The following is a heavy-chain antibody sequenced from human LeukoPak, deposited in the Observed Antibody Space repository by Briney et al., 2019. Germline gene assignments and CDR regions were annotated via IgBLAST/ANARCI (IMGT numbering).Heavy chain of an antibody. V-gene: IGHV3-48*03. J-gene: IGHJ4*02. CDR1: GFTFSSYE. D-gene: IGHD6-13*01. Sequence: PGGSLRLSCAASGFTFSSYEMNWVRQAPGKGLEWVSYILNSGTTTYYADSVKGRFTISRDNAKNSLYLQMNSLRAEDTAVYYCARGTIAAAGYYYFDYWGQGTQVTVSS. CDR2: ILNSGTTT. CDR3: ARGTIAAAGYYYFDY.